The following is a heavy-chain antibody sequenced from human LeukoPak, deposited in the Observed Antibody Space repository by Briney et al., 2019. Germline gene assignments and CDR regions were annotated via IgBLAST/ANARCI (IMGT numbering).Heavy chain of an antibody. V-gene: IGHV1-24*01. D-gene: IGHD3-22*01. CDR3: ATTRSAMMPSEHAFDI. CDR1: GYTLTELS. Sequence: ASVKVSCKVSGYTLTELSMHWVRQAPGKGLEWMGGFDPEDGETIYAQKFQGRVTMTEDTSTDTAYMELSSLRSEDTAVYYCATTRSAMMPSEHAFDIWGQGTMVTVSS. J-gene: IGHJ3*02. CDR2: FDPEDGET.